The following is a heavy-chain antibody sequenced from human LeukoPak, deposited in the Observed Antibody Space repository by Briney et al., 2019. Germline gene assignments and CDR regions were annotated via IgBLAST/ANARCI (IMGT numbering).Heavy chain of an antibody. CDR1: GYSITRGYY. CDR3: ARLGPYYYHYMDV. D-gene: IGHD3-16*01. CDR2: IYHSGST. Sequence: PSETLSLTCAVSGYSITRGYYWGWIRQPPGKGLEWIGSIYHSGSTYYIPSLKSRVTISVDTSRNQFSLKVSSMTAADTAVYYCARLGPYYYHYMDVWGKGTTVTVSS. J-gene: IGHJ6*03. V-gene: IGHV4-38-2*01.